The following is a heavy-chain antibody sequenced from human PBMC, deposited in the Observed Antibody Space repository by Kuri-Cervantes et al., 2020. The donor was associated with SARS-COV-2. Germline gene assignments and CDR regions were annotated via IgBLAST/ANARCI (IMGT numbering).Heavy chain of an antibody. CDR1: GGNFSNYA. V-gene: IGHV1-69*13. J-gene: IGHJ4*02. D-gene: IGHD3-3*01. Sequence: SVKVSCKASGGNFSNYAITWVRQAPGPGLEWVGGISPIFGKAKYAQKFQGRVAISADESTNTAYMELRSLRSEDTAVYYCARVPYYDSFGYFDYWGQGTLVTVSS. CDR3: ARVPYYDSFGYFDY. CDR2: ISPIFGKA.